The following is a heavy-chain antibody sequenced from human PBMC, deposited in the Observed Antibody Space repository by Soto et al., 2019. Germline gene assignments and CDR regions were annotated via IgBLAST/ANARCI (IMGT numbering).Heavy chain of an antibody. CDR2: IYPGDSDV. V-gene: IGHV5-51*01. CDR1: AYSFSGSW. Sequence: PGESLKISCKASAYSFSGSWINWVREMPGKGLEWMGTIYPGDSDVRYSPSFQGQVTISVDKSISIVYLQWSSLKASDTAIYYCARTDYDSGTFDSWGQGTLVTVSS. D-gene: IGHD3-10*01. J-gene: IGHJ4*02. CDR3: ARTDYDSGTFDS.